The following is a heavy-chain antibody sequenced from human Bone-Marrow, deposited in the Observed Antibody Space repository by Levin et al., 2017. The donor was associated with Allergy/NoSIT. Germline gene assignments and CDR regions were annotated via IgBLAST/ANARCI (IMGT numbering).Heavy chain of an antibody. J-gene: IGHJ6*02. V-gene: IGHV1-69*13. Sequence: SVKVSCKASGGTFSSYAISWVRQAPGQGLEWMGGIIPIFGTANYAQKFQGRVTITADESTSTAYMELSSLRSEDTAVYYCARDRSSSTSWYGFPGYYYYGMDVWGQGTTVTVSS. CDR3: ARDRSSSTSWYGFPGYYYYGMDV. CDR1: GGTFSSYA. CDR2: IIPIFGTA. D-gene: IGHD2-2*01.